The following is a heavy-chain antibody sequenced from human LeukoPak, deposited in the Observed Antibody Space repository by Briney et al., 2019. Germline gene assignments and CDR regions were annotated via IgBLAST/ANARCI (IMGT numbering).Heavy chain of an antibody. V-gene: IGHV4-30-2*01. CDR3: AREVGATNIFYN. CDR2: IYHSGST. CDR1: GGSISSGGYC. Sequence: PSQTLSLTCAVPGGSISSGGYCWSWLRQPPGMGLEWIGYIYHSGSTYSNPSIKSRVTISVYTYKTQFSLKLSSVTAAAADFSSCAREVGATNIFYNRGQRTLCTVSS. J-gene: IGHJ4*02. D-gene: IGHD1-26*01.